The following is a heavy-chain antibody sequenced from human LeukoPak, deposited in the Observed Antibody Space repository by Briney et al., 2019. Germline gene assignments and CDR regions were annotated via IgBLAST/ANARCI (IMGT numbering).Heavy chain of an antibody. V-gene: IGHV4-39*01. CDR2: IYYSGST. CDR1: GGSISSSSYY. Sequence: SETLSLTCTVSGGSISSSSYYWGWIRQPPGKGLEWIGSIYYSGSTYYNPSLKSRVTISVDTSKNQFSLKLSSVTAADTAVYYCARRGRWLKLSYWGQGTLVTVSS. D-gene: IGHD5-24*01. J-gene: IGHJ4*02. CDR3: ARRGRWLKLSY.